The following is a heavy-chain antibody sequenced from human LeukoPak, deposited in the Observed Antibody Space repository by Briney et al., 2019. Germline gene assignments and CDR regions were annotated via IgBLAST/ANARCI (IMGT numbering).Heavy chain of an antibody. D-gene: IGHD5-18*01. CDR3: ARGYNYGYWIDY. V-gene: IGHV3-74*01. Sequence: GGSLRLSCAASGFTFSSYWMHWVRQAPGKGLVWVSRINTDGSSTSYVDSGKGRFNISRDNAKNTPYLQMNSLRAEDTAVYYCARGYNYGYWIDYWGQGTLVTVSS. J-gene: IGHJ4*02. CDR1: GFTFSSYW. CDR2: INTDGSST.